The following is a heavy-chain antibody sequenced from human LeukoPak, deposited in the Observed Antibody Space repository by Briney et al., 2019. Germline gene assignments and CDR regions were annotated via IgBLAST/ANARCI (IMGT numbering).Heavy chain of an antibody. CDR1: GYTFTSYY. CDR3: ARDQEGFDY. J-gene: IGHJ4*02. V-gene: IGHV1-46*01. CDR2: IYPRDGST. Sequence: ASVKVSCKASGYTFTSYYMHWVRQAPGQGLEWMGMIYPRDGSTSYAQKFQGRVTVTRDTSSSTVHMELSGLRSEDTAVYYCARDQEGFDYWGQGTLVTVSS.